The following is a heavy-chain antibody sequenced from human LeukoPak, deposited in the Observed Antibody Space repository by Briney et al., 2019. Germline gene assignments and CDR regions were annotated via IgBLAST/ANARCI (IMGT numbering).Heavy chain of an antibody. V-gene: IGHV3-23*01. D-gene: IGHD4-23*01. CDR3: AKKGGNSGFFDS. CDR1: GFTFSSYS. J-gene: IGHJ4*02. Sequence: PGGSLRLSCAASGFTFSSYSMNWVRQAPGKGLEWVSAIGPSGASTYYTDSVKGRFTISRDNSKNTLYLQMNSLRAEDTAVYYCAKKGGNSGFFDSWGQGTLVTVSS. CDR2: IGPSGAST.